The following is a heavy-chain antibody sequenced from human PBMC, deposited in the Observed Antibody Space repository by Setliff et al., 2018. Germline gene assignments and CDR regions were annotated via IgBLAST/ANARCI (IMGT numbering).Heavy chain of an antibody. CDR1: GFSISSGYY. CDR2: IHHSGKA. V-gene: IGHV4-38-2*01. CDR3: ARGGVGSPGLDVAILPATKSFECYFDY. J-gene: IGHJ4*02. D-gene: IGHD1-26*01. Sequence: PSETLSLTCAVSGFSISSGYYWGWIRQPPGKGLEWIVNIHHSGKAYYNPSLKSRVTMSVDTSKNQLSLTLSSVTAADTAVYYCARGGVGSPGLDVAILPATKSFECYFDYWSQGTPVTVSS.